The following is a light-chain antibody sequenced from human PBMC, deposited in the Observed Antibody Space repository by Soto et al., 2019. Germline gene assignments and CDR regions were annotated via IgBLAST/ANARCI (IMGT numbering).Light chain of an antibody. CDR3: QVWDSSSDLRV. Sequence: SYELTQPPSVSVAPGKTARITCGGNNIGSKSVHWYQQKPGQAPVLVIYYDSDRPSGIPERFSGSNSGNTATLTISSVEAGDEADYYCQVWDSSSDLRVFGTGTKLTVL. CDR2: YDS. V-gene: IGLV3-21*04. J-gene: IGLJ1*01. CDR1: NIGSKS.